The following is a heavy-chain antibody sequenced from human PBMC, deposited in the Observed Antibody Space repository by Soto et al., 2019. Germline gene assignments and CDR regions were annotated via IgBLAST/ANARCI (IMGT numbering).Heavy chain of an antibody. V-gene: IGHV1-3*01. D-gene: IGHD3-3*01. J-gene: IGHJ6*02. Sequence: ASVKVSCKASGYTFTSYAMHWVRQAPGQRLEWVGWINAGNGNTKYSQKFQGRVTITRDTSASTAYMELSSLRSEDTAVYYCARGGAGITIFGVVTYEDYYGMDVWGQGTTVTVSS. CDR3: ARGGAGITIFGVVTYEDYYGMDV. CDR1: GYTFTSYA. CDR2: INAGNGNT.